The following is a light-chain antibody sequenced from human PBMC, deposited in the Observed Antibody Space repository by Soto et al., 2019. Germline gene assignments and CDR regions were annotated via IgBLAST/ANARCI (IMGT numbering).Light chain of an antibody. CDR1: QSISNW. J-gene: IGKJ4*01. V-gene: IGKV1-33*01. CDR3: QQYDNLPLT. Sequence: IQMTPSPSSLSASVGDRVTITCRASQSISNWLAWYQQKPGKAPKLLIYDASNLETGVPSRFSGSGSGTDFTFTISSLQPEDIATYYCQQYDNLPLTCGGGTK. CDR2: DAS.